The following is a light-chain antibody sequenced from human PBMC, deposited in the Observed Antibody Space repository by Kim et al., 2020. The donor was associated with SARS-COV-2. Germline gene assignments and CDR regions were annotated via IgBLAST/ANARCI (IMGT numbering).Light chain of an antibody. CDR1: QSVSSY. CDR3: QRRSNWPT. V-gene: IGKV3-11*01. Sequence: SLSREEIATLSCTASQSVSSYLAWYQQKPGQAPRLLIYDASNGATGIPARFSGSGSGTDFTLTISSLEPEDFEVYYCQRRSNWPTFGGGTKVDIK. J-gene: IGKJ4*01. CDR2: DAS.